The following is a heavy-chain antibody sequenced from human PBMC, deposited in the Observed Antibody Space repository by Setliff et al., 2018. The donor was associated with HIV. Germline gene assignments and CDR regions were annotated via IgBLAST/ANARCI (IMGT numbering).Heavy chain of an antibody. CDR2: IYYSETT. CDR1: GGSISSSNY. CDR3: ARDQGYSYGSGPFHS. J-gene: IGHJ3*01. D-gene: IGHD5-18*01. Sequence: PSETLSLTCAVSGGSISSSNYWSWIRQPPGKGLEWIGYIYYSETTYYNPSLKSRVTISVDKSKNHFSLKLTSVTAADTAVYYCARDQGYSYGSGPFHSWGQGTMVTVSS. V-gene: IGHV4-61*05.